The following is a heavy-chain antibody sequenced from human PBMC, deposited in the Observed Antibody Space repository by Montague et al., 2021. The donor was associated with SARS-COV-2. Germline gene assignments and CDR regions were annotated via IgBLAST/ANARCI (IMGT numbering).Heavy chain of an antibody. D-gene: IGHD2-8*01. CDR3: VREFWYCTRGACLGNFDS. V-gene: IGHV4-39*07. Sequence: SETLSLTCTVSGDSVRTYSYYWGWIRQPPGKGLEWIGSIYYGGSTTYNPSLKSRVTISVDTSRNQFSLKLSSVTAADTAVYHCVREFWYCTRGACLGNFDSWGQGTLVTVSS. CDR2: IYYGGST. J-gene: IGHJ4*02. CDR1: GDSVRTYSYY.